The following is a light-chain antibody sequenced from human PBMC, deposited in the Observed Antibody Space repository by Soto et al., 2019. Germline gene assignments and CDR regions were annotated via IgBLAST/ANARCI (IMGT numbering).Light chain of an antibody. CDR1: QSVSSSY. CDR2: GAS. J-gene: IGKJ1*01. Sequence: EIVLTQSPGTLSLSPVERATLSFSASQSVSSSYLAWYQQKPGQAPRLLIYGASSRATGIPDRFSGSGSGTDFTLTISRLEPEDFAVYYCQQYGSSPPWTFGQGTKVDIK. CDR3: QQYGSSPPWT. V-gene: IGKV3-20*01.